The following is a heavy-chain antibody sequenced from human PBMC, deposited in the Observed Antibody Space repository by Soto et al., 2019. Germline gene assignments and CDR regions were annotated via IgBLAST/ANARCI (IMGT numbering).Heavy chain of an antibody. Sequence: SLTCTVSGDSISSGGYSWTWIRQPPGEGLEWIGHIHHSGSTYYNPSLKSRLTISIDASKNHFSLNLSSVTVADTAVYYCAKTVVAATNWFDPWGQGTLVTVSS. CDR1: GDSISSGGYS. D-gene: IGHD2-15*01. J-gene: IGHJ5*02. CDR2: IHHSGST. V-gene: IGHV4-31*03. CDR3: AKTVVAATNWFDP.